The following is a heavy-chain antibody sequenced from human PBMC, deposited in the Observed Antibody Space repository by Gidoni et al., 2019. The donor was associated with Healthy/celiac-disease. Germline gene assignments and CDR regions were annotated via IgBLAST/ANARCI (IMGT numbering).Heavy chain of an antibody. CDR2: ISWNSGSI. CDR1: GFPFYVYA. CDR3: AKGFSPIAAAGSADY. J-gene: IGHJ4*02. D-gene: IGHD6-13*01. V-gene: IGHV3-9*01. Sequence: EVQLVESVGGWVQPGRSLSLSRPAPGFPFYVYAIHWVRQSPGKGLEWVAGISWNSGSIGYADSVKGRFTISRDNAKNSLYLQMNSLRAEDTALYYCAKGFSPIAAAGSADYWGQGTLVTVSS.